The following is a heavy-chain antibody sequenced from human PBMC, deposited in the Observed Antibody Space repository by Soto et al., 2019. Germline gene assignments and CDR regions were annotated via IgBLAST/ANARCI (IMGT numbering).Heavy chain of an antibody. D-gene: IGHD2-15*01. V-gene: IGHV3-30*18. CDR2: ISYDGSNK. CDR1: GFTFSSYG. J-gene: IGHJ4*02. Sequence: GGSLRLSCAASGFTFSSYGMHWVRQAPGKGLEWVAVISYDGSNKYYADSVKGRFTISRDNSKNTLYLQMNSLRAEDTAVYYCAKDHRDIVVVVAATLDYWGQGTLVTVSS. CDR3: AKDHRDIVVVVAATLDY.